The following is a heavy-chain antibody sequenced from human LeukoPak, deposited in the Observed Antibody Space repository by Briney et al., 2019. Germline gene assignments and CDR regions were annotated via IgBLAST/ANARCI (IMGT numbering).Heavy chain of an antibody. D-gene: IGHD3-22*01. V-gene: IGHV3-48*01. CDR1: GFTFSSYS. J-gene: IGHJ4*02. Sequence: GGSLRLSCAASGFTFSSYSMLWVRQAPGKGLEWVSYISSSSSTIYYADSVKGRFTISRDNAKNSLYLQMNTLRAEDTAVYYCAKDPRSKGGYPNYFDYWGQGTLVTVSS. CDR2: ISSSSSTI. CDR3: AKDPRSKGGYPNYFDY.